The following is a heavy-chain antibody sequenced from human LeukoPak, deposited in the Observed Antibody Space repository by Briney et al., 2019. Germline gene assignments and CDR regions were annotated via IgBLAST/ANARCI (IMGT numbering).Heavy chain of an antibody. CDR1: GFTFSNYA. J-gene: IGHJ4*02. Sequence: GRSLRLSCAASGFTFSNYAIHWVRQAPVKGLEWVALISYDGSNKYYADSVKGRFTISRDNSKNTLYLQMNSLRADDTAVYYCAREDSSGYYYLDYWGQGTLVTVSS. V-gene: IGHV3-30*01. D-gene: IGHD3-22*01. CDR3: AREDSSGYYYLDY. CDR2: ISYDGSNK.